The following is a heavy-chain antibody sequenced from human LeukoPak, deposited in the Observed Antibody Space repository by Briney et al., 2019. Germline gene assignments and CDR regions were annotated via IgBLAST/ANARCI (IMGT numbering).Heavy chain of an antibody. Sequence: GASVKVSFKASGGTFIIYAISWVRQAPGQGVEWMGGIIPIFGTANYAQKFQGRVTITADKSTSTAYMELSSLRSEDTAVYYCARETHTMVRGVIKGSNWFDPWGQEPWSPSPQ. CDR2: IIPIFGTA. CDR1: GGTFIIYA. V-gene: IGHV1-69*06. D-gene: IGHD3-10*01. CDR3: ARETHTMVRGVIKGSNWFDP. J-gene: IGHJ5*02.